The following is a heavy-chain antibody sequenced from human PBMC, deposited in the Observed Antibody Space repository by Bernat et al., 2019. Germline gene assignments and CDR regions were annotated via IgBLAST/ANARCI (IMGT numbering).Heavy chain of an antibody. CDR2: INHSGST. CDR1: GGSFSGYY. J-gene: IGHJ6*03. V-gene: IGHV4-34*01. CDR3: AREGAIRLLYYYYMDV. Sequence: QVQLQQWGAGLLKPSETLSLTCAVYGGSFSGYYWSWIRQPPGKGLEWIGEINHSGSTNYNPSLKSRVTISVDTSKSQFSLKLSSVTAADTAVYYCAREGAIRLLYYYYMDVWGKGTTVTVSS. D-gene: IGHD3-16*01.